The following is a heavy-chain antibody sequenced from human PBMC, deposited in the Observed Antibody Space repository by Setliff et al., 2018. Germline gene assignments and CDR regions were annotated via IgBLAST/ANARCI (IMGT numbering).Heavy chain of an antibody. CDR2: IDTSGST. CDR3: AREDGPNYYYYYMDI. V-gene: IGHV4-4*08. Sequence: PSETLSLTCTVSGGSINNYYWSWIRQSPGKGLEWIGYIDTSGSTDYNPSLKSRVTISVDTSKNQFSLKLSAVTAADTAVYFCAREDGPNYYYYYMDIWGKGTTVTV. J-gene: IGHJ6*03. CDR1: GGSINNYY. D-gene: IGHD2-8*01.